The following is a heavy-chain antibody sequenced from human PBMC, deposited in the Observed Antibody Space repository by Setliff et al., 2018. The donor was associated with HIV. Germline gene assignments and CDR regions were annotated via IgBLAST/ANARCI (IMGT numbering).Heavy chain of an antibody. CDR2: LSSNSDYT. CDR3: ARLSSGWSGISHFDY. D-gene: IGHD6-19*01. CDR1: GLDFSGSY. Sequence: SLRLSCVASGLDFSGSYMSWIRQAPGKGLEWISYLSSNSDYTNMADSVKGRFSISRDNRKKTLYLQMNSLTAEDTAVYYCARLSSGWSGISHFDYWGQGTLVTVSS. V-gene: IGHV3-11*06. J-gene: IGHJ4*02.